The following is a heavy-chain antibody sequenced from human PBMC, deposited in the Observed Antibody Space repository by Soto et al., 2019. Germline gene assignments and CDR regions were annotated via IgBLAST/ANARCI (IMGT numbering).Heavy chain of an antibody. CDR1: GYSFNSYC. Sequence: GESLKISCASFGYSFNSYCIGWVRQMPGKGLEWMAMICPGDSNRRYSPSFQGQVTVSADKSISTAYLQWSSLKASDTAMYYCARQDGYNYYYYGMDVWGQGTTVTVSS. D-gene: IGHD5-12*01. V-gene: IGHV5-51*01. CDR3: ARQDGYNYYYYGMDV. CDR2: ICPGDSNR. J-gene: IGHJ6*02.